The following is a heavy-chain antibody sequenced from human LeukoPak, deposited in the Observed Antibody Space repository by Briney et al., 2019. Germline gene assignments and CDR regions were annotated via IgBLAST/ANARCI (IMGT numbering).Heavy chain of an antibody. CDR3: ARDGDGYSETIDY. V-gene: IGHV3-11*01. D-gene: IGHD5-24*01. Sequence: GRSLRLSCAASGFTFSDYYMSWIRQAPGKGLEWVSYISCSGSTIYYADSVKGRFTISRDNAKNSLYLQMNSLRAEDTAVYYCARDGDGYSETIDYWGQGTLVTVSS. CDR1: GFTFSDYY. CDR2: ISCSGSTI. J-gene: IGHJ4*02.